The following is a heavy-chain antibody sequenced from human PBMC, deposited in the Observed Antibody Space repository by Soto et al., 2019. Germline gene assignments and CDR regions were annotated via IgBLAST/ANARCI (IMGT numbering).Heavy chain of an antibody. Sequence: EVQLLESGGGLVQPGGSLRLSCAASGFTFSSYAMRWVRQAPGKGLEWVSAISGSGGSTYYADSVKGRFTISRDNSKNTGYLQMSSLRGEDTAVYYCARRGSGSYYDYWGQGTLVTVSS. CDR3: ARRGSGSYYDY. D-gene: IGHD1-26*01. CDR2: ISGSGGST. CDR1: GFTFSSYA. V-gene: IGHV3-23*01. J-gene: IGHJ4*02.